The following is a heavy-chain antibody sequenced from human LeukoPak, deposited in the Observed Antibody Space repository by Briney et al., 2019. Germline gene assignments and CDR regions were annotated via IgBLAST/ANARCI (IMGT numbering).Heavy chain of an antibody. CDR2: INTNTGNP. D-gene: IGHD2-15*01. J-gene: IGHJ4*02. Sequence: ASVKVSCKASGYTFTDYGINWVREAPGQGLEWMGWINTNTGNPTYAQGLTGRFVFSLDTSVSTAYLQISSLKAEDTAVYYCAIWYCSGGRCYSNARTFDYWGQGTRVSVSS. CDR1: GYTFTDYG. CDR3: AIWYCSGGRCYSNARTFDY. V-gene: IGHV7-4-1*02.